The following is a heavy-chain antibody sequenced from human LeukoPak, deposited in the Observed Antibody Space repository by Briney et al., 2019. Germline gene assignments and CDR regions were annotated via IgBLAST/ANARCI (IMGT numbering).Heavy chain of an antibody. V-gene: IGHV4-59*01. J-gene: IGHJ4*02. CDR3: ARGQKYRSGYTVTELGSGYFDY. Sequence: SETLSLTCNVSGGSMRNYYWSWIRQPPGKGLEWIGYISHSGSTKYNPSLKSRVTISVDTSKNQFSLRLSSVTAADTAVYYCARGQKYRSGYTVTELGSGYFDYWGQGTLVTVSS. CDR1: GGSMRNYY. CDR2: ISHSGST. D-gene: IGHD5-18*01.